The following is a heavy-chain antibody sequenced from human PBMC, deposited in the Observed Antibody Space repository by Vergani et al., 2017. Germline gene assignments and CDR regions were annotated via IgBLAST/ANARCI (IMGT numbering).Heavy chain of an antibody. J-gene: IGHJ4*02. Sequence: EVQLVQSGAEVKKPRESLKISCKGSGYSFTSYWIVWVRQMPGKGLEWMGVTYPGDSDTRYIPSFQGQVTISADKSISTAYLQWSSLKASDTAMYYCACQEGYTSMPYDYWGQGTLVTVSS. D-gene: IGHD5-18*01. V-gene: IGHV5-51*03. CDR1: GYSFTSYW. CDR3: ACQEGYTSMPYDY. CDR2: TYPGDSDT.